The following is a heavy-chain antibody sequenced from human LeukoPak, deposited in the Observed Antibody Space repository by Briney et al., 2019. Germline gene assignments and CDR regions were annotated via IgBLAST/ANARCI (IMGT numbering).Heavy chain of an antibody. CDR3: ARDRRIQHYCYGMDV. CDR2: IYYSGST. CDR1: GGSISSYY. J-gene: IGHJ6*02. V-gene: IGHV4-59*01. D-gene: IGHD5-18*01. Sequence: PSETLSLTCTVSGGSISSYYWSWIRQPPGKGLEWIGYIYYSGSTNYNPSLKSRVTISVDTSKNQFSLKLSSVTAADTAVHYCARDRRIQHYCYGMDVWGQGTTVTVSS.